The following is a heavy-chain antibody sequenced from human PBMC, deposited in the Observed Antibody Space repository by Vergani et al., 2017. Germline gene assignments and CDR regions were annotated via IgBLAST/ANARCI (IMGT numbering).Heavy chain of an antibody. Sequence: QVQLQESGPGLVKPSETLSLTCTVSGGSISSYYWSWIRQPAGKELGWIGRIYTSGSTNYNPSLKSRVTMSVDTSKNKFSLKLSSVTAADTAVYYCAREYPPGHYYYMDVWGKGTTVTVSS. J-gene: IGHJ6*03. CDR3: AREYPPGHYYYMDV. CDR2: IYTSGST. D-gene: IGHD2-2*02. CDR1: GGSISSYY. V-gene: IGHV4-4*07.